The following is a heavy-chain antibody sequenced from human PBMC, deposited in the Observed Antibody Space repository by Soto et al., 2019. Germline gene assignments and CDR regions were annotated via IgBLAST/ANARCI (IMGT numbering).Heavy chain of an antibody. Sequence: QVQLVQSGAEVKKPGASVKVSCKASGYTFTSYYMHWVRQAPGQELEWMGIINPSGGSTSYAQKCQGRETMTRDSSTSTVNMELSSLISVDPAVYYCARVSPCDPRYGYVGNNWFDPWGQGTLVTVSS. CDR2: INPSGGST. CDR3: ARVSPCDPRYGYVGNNWFDP. J-gene: IGHJ5*02. V-gene: IGHV1-46*03. CDR1: GYTFTSYY. D-gene: IGHD5-18*01.